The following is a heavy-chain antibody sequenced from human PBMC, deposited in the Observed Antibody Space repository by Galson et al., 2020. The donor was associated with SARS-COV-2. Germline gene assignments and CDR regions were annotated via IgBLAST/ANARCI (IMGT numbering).Heavy chain of an antibody. D-gene: IGHD2-21*02. CDR3: AREENFFLVVTATRMCYFDY. V-gene: IGHV4-59*12. Sequence: SETLSLTCTVSGGSINNYYWSWIRQDPGKGPECIVYSYYRGSTKYKPSLKSRVTISVDTSKNHFSLKLSSVTAADTAVYYCAREENFFLVVTATRMCYFDYWGRGTLATVSS. J-gene: IGHJ4*02. CDR1: GGSINNYY. CDR2: SYYRGST.